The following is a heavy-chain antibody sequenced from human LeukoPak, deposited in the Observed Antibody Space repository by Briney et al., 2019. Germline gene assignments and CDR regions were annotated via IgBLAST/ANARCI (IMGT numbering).Heavy chain of an antibody. D-gene: IGHD2-2*02. J-gene: IGHJ5*02. V-gene: IGHV3-23*01. CDR3: TKTAPAAIYWFDP. CDR2: ISGSGGST. CDR1: GFTFSSYA. Sequence: GGSLRLSCAPSGFTFSSYAMTWVRQASEKGLEWVSAISGSGGSTYYADSVKGRFTISRDNSKNTLYLQMNSLRAEDTAVYYCTKTAPAAIYWFDPWGQGTLVTVSS.